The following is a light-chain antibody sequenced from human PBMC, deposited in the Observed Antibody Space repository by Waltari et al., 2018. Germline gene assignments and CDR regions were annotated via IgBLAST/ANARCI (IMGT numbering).Light chain of an antibody. CDR3: QQRSSWPLT. Sequence: EIVLTQSPATLSLSPGERAPLSCRASHSVREYLAWYQQRPGQAPRLLIYDASNRATGVPARFSGTGYETDFTLTINNLEPEDFAVYYCQQRSSWPLTFGGGSKVEIK. V-gene: IGKV3-11*01. CDR1: HSVREY. CDR2: DAS. J-gene: IGKJ4*01.